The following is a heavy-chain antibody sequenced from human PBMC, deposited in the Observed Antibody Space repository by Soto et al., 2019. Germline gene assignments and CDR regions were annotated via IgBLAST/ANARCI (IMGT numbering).Heavy chain of an antibody. J-gene: IGHJ6*02. V-gene: IGHV4-34*01. CDR1: SASLGGHY. Sequence: PXGTLSLTCAVFSASLGGHYWAWIRQSPDTGLEWTGEVHPSGSTDYNPSLKSRLTLSLDTSKNQFSLKVASVTAAETAVYFCARGKPSGYRFGPRNFFYYGLDVWGPGTTVTVSS. CDR2: VHPSGST. CDR3: ARGKPSGYRFGPRNFFYYGLDV. D-gene: IGHD5-18*01.